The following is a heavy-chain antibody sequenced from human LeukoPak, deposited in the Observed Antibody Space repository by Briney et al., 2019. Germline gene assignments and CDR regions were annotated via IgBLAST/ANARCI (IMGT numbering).Heavy chain of an antibody. J-gene: IGHJ5*02. CDR2: IYYSGST. CDR1: GGSISSRSYY. CDR3: ANRWRGFLDP. V-gene: IGHV4-39*01. Sequence: SETLSPTCTVSGGSISSRSYYWGWIRQPPGKGLEWIGSIYYSGSTYCNPSLKSRVTISVDTSKNQFSLRLRSVTAADTAVYYCANRWRGFLDPWGQGTLVTVSS. D-gene: IGHD2-15*01.